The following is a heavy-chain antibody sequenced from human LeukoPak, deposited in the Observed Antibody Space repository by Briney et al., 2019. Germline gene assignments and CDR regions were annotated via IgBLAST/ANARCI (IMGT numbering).Heavy chain of an antibody. J-gene: IGHJ3*02. Sequence: GGSLRLSCAASGFTFSSYAMSWVRQAPGKGLEWVSAISGSGGSTYYADSVKGRFTISRDNSKNTLYLQMNSLRAEDTAVYYCAKDQFYYGSGSYYEYAFDIWGQGTMSPSLQ. V-gene: IGHV3-23*01. CDR2: ISGSGGST. CDR1: GFTFSSYA. CDR3: AKDQFYYGSGSYYEYAFDI. D-gene: IGHD3-10*01.